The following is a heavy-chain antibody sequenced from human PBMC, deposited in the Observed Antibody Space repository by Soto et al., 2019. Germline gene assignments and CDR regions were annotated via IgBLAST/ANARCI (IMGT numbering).Heavy chain of an antibody. D-gene: IGHD6-19*01. CDR1: GFTFSSYA. J-gene: IGHJ5*02. Sequence: GGSLRLSCAASGFTFSSYAMSWVRQAPGKGLEWVSAISGSGGSTYYADSVKGRFTISRDNSKDTLYLQMNSLRAEDTAVYYCAKESGYSSGWPFDPWGQGALVTAPQ. V-gene: IGHV3-23*01. CDR2: ISGSGGST. CDR3: AKESGYSSGWPFDP.